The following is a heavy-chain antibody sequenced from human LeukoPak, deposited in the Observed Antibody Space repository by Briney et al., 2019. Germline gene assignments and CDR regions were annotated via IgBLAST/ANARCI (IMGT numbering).Heavy chain of an antibody. CDR3: AKGGYYERPWYFDY. Sequence: GRSLILSCAASGFTFSHYAMHWVRQAPGKGLEWVAIISVDGTNKYYADSVKGRFTISRDNSKNTLYLQMDSLRAEDTAVYYCAKGGYYERPWYFDYWGQGTLVTVSS. CDR2: ISVDGTNK. D-gene: IGHD3-22*01. J-gene: IGHJ4*02. CDR1: GFTFSHYA. V-gene: IGHV3-30*18.